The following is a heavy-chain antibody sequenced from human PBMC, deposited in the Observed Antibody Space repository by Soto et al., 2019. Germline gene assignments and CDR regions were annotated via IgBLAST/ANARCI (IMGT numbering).Heavy chain of an antibody. CDR3: ARMGYYYDSSGYYPPDRGY. Sequence: GGSLRLSCAASGFTFSSYWMHWVRQAPGKGLVWVSRINSDGSSTSYADSVKGRFTISRDNAKNTLYLQMNSLRAEDTAVYYCARMGYYYDSSGYYPPDRGYWGQGTLVTVSS. D-gene: IGHD3-22*01. CDR2: INSDGSST. V-gene: IGHV3-74*01. J-gene: IGHJ4*02. CDR1: GFTFSSYW.